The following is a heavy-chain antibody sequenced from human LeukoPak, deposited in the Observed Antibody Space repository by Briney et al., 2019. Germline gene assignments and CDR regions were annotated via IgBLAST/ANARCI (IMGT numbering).Heavy chain of an antibody. V-gene: IGHV4-59*08. CDR1: GGSISGYY. CDR2: IYYSGST. CDR3: ARQYANYYDSSGYYYFSLVYFDY. Sequence: SETLSLTCSVSGGSISGYYWSWIRQPPGKGLEWIGYIYYSGSTNYNPSLKSRVTISVDTSKNQFSLKLSSVTAADTAVYYCARQYANYYDSSGYYYFSLVYFDYWGQGTLVTVSS. J-gene: IGHJ4*02. D-gene: IGHD3-22*01.